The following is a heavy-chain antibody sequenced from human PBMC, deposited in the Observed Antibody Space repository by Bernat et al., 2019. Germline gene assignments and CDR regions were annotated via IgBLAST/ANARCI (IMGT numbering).Heavy chain of an antibody. J-gene: IGHJ4*02. D-gene: IGHD2-15*01. CDR3: VRDAGYCSGGSCYNLFDS. CDR2: IRNKPNSYTT. CDR1: GSTFSDHY. Sequence: EVQLVESGGGLVQPGGSLRLSCAASGSTFSDHYMDWVRQAPGKGLEWISRIRNKPNSYTTEYAASVKGRFNISRDDSKNSLYLQMNSLKTEDTAVYYCVRDAGYCSGGSCYNLFDSWGQGTLVTVSS. V-gene: IGHV3-72*01.